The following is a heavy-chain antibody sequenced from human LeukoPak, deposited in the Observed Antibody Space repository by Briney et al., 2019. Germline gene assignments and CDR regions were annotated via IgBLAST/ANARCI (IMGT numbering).Heavy chain of an antibody. D-gene: IGHD6-19*01. CDR1: GFTFSSYA. CDR2: ISGSGGST. CDR3: AKHPRSGWSEAYFDY. V-gene: IGHV3-23*01. J-gene: IGHJ4*02. Sequence: GGSLRLSCAASGFTFSSYAMSWVRQAPGKGLEWVSVISGSGGSTYYADPVKGRLTISKDNSKNTLYMQMNSLRAEDTAVYYCAKHPRSGWSEAYFDYWGQGTLVTVSS.